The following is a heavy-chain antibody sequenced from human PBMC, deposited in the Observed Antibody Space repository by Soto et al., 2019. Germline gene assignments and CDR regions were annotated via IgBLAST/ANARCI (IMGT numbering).Heavy chain of an antibody. V-gene: IGHV3-74*01. CDR3: AEQWLGYFDY. CDR1: GFTFSSHS. J-gene: IGHJ4*02. D-gene: IGHD6-19*01. Sequence: GGSLSLSCAASGFTFSSHSMHWVRQAPGKGLEWVSGINGDGGSTNYADSVKGRFTISRDNSKNTLYLQMNSLRAEDTAVYYCAEQWLGYFDYWGQGTLVTVSS. CDR2: INGDGGST.